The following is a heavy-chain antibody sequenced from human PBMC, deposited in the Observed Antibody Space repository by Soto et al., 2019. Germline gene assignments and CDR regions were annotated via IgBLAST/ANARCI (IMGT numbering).Heavy chain of an antibody. CDR2: IRRSGDIT. D-gene: IGHD6-19*01. CDR3: AKDRDGGGWPLFDY. Sequence: EVQLLESGGGLIQPGEFLRLSCAASGFAFSSNAMSWVRQAPGKGLEWVSTIRRSGDITYHADSVKGSFTISIDTSKNSLYLQMNSLRVEDTAVYYCAKDRDGGGWPLFDYWGQGSLVGVCS. CDR1: GFAFSSNA. V-gene: IGHV3-23*01. J-gene: IGHJ4*02.